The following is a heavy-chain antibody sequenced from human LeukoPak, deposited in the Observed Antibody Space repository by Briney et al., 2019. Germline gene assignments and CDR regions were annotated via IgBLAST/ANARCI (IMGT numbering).Heavy chain of an antibody. V-gene: IGHV3-48*01. CDR3: ARDVRITMVRGYDYYYYMDV. Sequence: GGSLRLSCAASGFTFSSYSMNWVRQAPGKGLEWVSYISSSSSTIYYADSVKGRFTISRDNAKNSLYLQMNSLRAEDTAVYYCARDVRITMVRGYDYYYYMDVWGKGTTVTVSS. CDR2: ISSSSSTI. D-gene: IGHD3-10*01. J-gene: IGHJ6*03. CDR1: GFTFSSYS.